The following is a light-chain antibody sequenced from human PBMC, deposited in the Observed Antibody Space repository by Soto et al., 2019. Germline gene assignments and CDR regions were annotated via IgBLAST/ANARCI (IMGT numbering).Light chain of an antibody. J-gene: IGLJ3*02. CDR3: SSYTSSSTLV. Sequence: HSALTQPASVSGSPGQSITISCTGTSSDVGGYNYVSWYQQHPGKAPKLMIYDVSNRPSGVSNRFSGSKSGNTASLTISGLQAEDEADYYCSSYTSSSTLVFGGGTKVTVL. V-gene: IGLV2-14*01. CDR2: DVS. CDR1: SSDVGGYNY.